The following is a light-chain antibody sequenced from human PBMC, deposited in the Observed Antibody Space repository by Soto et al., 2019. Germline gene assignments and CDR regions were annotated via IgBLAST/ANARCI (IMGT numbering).Light chain of an antibody. CDR2: DAS. CDR3: QKGSDWLWT. CDR1: QSVSRY. V-gene: IGKV3-11*01. Sequence: EIVLTQSPATLSLSPVEIATLSCRASQSVSRYLAWYQPKPGQTPRLLIFDASHRASGIPARFSGSGSGTDFTLTISSLEPEDCAVYYGQKGSDWLWTCGQGNTGDI. J-gene: IGKJ1*01.